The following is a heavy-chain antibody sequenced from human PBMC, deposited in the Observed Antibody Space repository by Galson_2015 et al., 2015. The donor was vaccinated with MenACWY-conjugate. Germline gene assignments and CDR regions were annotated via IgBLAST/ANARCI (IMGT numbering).Heavy chain of an antibody. CDR3: VKNSVAPLRAGDANPFDY. CDR2: LSTNGGTT. CDR1: GFTFSSYS. V-gene: IGHV3-64D*06. Sequence: RLSCAASGFTFSSYSMHWVRQAPGKGLEYVSGLSTNGGTTYYADSVKGRFTISRDNSKNTPYLQMSDLRAEDTALYYCVKNSVAPLRAGDANPFDYWGQGTLVTVSS. D-gene: IGHD1-14*01. J-gene: IGHJ4*02.